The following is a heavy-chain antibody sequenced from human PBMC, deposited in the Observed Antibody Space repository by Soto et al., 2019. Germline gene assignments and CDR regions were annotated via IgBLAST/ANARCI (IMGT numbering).Heavy chain of an antibody. Sequence: GGSLRLSCAASGFTFSSYGMHWVRQAPGKGLEWVAVIWYDGSNKYYADSVKGRFTISRDNSKNTLYLQMNSLRAEDTAVYYCARDGGNYYGSGSYSDYYYYMDVWGKGTSVTVYS. CDR3: ARDGGNYYGSGSYSDYYYYMDV. CDR2: IWYDGSNK. V-gene: IGHV3-33*08. CDR1: GFTFSSYG. D-gene: IGHD3-10*01. J-gene: IGHJ6*03.